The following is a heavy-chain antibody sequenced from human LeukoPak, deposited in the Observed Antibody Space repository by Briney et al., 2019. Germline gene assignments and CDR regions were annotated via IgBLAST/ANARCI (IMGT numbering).Heavy chain of an antibody. CDR2: IYHSGST. D-gene: IGHD3-10*01. J-gene: IGHJ4*02. CDR3: ARDRYYGSGSYYDEDY. Sequence: SETLSLTCTVSGGSISSSSYYWGWIRQPPGKGLEWIGSIYHSGSTYYNPSLKSRVTISVDTSKNQFSLKLSSVTAADTAVYYCARDRYYGSGSYYDEDYWGQGTLVTVSS. CDR1: GGSISSSSYY. V-gene: IGHV4-39*07.